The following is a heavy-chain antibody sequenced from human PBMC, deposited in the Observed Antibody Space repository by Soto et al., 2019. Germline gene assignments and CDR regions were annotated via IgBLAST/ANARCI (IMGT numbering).Heavy chain of an antibody. CDR2: INAGNGNT. CDR1: GYTFTSYA. J-gene: IGHJ5*02. CDR3: ARDSPFGGPLNWFDP. V-gene: IGHV1-3*01. Sequence: QVPLVQSGAEVKKPGASVKVSCKASGYTFTSYAMHWVRQAPGQRLEWMGWINAGNGNTKYSQKFQGRVTITRDTSASTAYMELSSLRSEDTAVYYCARDSPFGGPLNWFDPWGQGTLVTVSS. D-gene: IGHD3-10*01.